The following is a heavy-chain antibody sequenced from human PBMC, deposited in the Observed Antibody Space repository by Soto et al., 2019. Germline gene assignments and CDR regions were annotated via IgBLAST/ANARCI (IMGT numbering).Heavy chain of an antibody. D-gene: IGHD6-13*01. CDR1: GGSFSSYA. CDR2: IIPIFGTA. V-gene: IGHV1-69*01. Sequence: QVQLVQSGAEVKKPGSSVQVSCKASGGSFSSYASSWVRQAPGQGLEWMGGIIPIFGTASHAQKFQGRVTITADESTSTDYMELSSLRSEDTAGHYCAREARYSSSWELDYWGQGTLVTVSS. CDR3: AREARYSSSWELDY. J-gene: IGHJ4*02.